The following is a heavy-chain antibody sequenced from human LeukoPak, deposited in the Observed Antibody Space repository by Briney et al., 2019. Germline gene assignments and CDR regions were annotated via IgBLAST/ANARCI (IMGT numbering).Heavy chain of an antibody. V-gene: IGHV3-74*01. CDR1: GSTFSSYW. D-gene: IGHD6-13*01. CDR3: TRGQQLVGD. J-gene: IGHJ4*02. CDR2: INPDGGST. Sequence: PGGSLRLSCAASGSTFSSYWMHWFRQAPGKGLVWVSRINPDGGSTAYADSVKGRFTISRDNAKNTLYLQMNSLRVEDTAVYYCTRGQQLVGDWGQGTLVTVSS.